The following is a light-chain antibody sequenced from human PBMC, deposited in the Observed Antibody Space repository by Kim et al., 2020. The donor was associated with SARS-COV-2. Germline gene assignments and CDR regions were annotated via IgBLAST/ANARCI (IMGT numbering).Light chain of an antibody. CDR1: QSVSIY. CDR3: QHRSSWPRT. CDR2: DAS. J-gene: IGKJ1*01. Sequence: LSPGEKATLSYRASQSVSIYFAWYQQRRGQAPRLLIYDASNRVTGIPARFSGSGSGTDFTLTINSLEPEDFAVYYCQHRSSWPRTFGQGTKVDIK. V-gene: IGKV3-11*01.